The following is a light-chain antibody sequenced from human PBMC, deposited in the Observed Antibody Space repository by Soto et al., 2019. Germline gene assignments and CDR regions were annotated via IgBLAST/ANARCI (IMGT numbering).Light chain of an antibody. V-gene: IGKV1-39*01. CDR2: DAA. CDR3: QQTSSAPFT. J-gene: IGKJ3*01. Sequence: DIQMTQSPYSLSAAVGDRVTITCRASQNINTYLKWYQQKPGKAPKLLIFDAASLQSGVPSRFSGSGSRTDFTLTITSLQPEDFATYYCQQTSSAPFTFGPGTKVDIK. CDR1: QNINTY.